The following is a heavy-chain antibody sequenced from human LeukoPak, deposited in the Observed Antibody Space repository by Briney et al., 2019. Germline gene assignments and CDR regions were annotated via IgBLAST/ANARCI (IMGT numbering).Heavy chain of an antibody. D-gene: IGHD6-6*01. V-gene: IGHV3-21*01. CDR3: ARDLVSRSNY. CDR1: GFTFSRYT. CDR2: ISSSGYYI. J-gene: IGHJ4*02. Sequence: GGSLRLSCAASGFTFSRYTMNWVRQSPGKGLEWVSSISSSGYYIYYADSVKGRFTISRDNAKNSLYLQMNSLRAEDTAVYYCARDLVSRSNYWGQGTPVTVSS.